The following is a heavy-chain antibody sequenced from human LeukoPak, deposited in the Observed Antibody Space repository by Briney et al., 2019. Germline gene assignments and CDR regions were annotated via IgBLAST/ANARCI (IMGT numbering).Heavy chain of an antibody. V-gene: IGHV3-30*19. CDR1: GFTFSSYG. CDR2: ISYDGSNK. D-gene: IGHD5-12*01. J-gene: IGHJ6*02. Sequence: GGSLRLSCAASGFTFSSYGMHWVRQAPGKGLEWVAVISYDGSNKYYADSVKGRFTISRDNSKNTLYLQMNSLRAEDTAVYYCAREINGLRYSVATIRDSGMDVWGQGTTVTVSS. CDR3: AREINGLRYSVATIRDSGMDV.